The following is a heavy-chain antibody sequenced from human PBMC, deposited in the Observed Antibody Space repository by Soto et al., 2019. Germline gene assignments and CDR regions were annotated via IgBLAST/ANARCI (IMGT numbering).Heavy chain of an antibody. Sequence: SETLSLTCSVSGSSINSNLYHWGWIRHSPGKGLEWIGSIHNTGNIFYNPSLKSRVTISVDTSKNQFSLKLSSVTAADTAVYYCAREPLTWGQGTLVTVS. CDR3: AREPLT. J-gene: IGHJ4*02. V-gene: IGHV4-39*07. CDR2: IHNTGNI. CDR1: GSSINSNLYH.